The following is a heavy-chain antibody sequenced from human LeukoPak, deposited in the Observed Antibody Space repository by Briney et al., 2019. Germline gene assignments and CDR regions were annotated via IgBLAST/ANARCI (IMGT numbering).Heavy chain of an antibody. V-gene: IGHV3-33*01. CDR3: ARDRTYCSSTSCTRLGMDV. Sequence: PGGSLRLSCEVSGFTFTRYGMHWVRQAPGKGLEWVAVVWYDGSDNAYADSVKGRFTISRDDTKNMLYLQMNSLRAEDTALYYCARDRTYCSSTSCTRLGMDVWGQGTTVTVSS. D-gene: IGHD2-2*01. J-gene: IGHJ6*02. CDR1: GFTFTRYG. CDR2: VWYDGSDN.